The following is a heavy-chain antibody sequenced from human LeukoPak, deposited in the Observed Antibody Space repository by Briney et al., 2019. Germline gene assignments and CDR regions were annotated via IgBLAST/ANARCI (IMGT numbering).Heavy chain of an antibody. J-gene: IGHJ5*02. Sequence: SMKVSCKASGGTFNNYAISWVRQAPGQGLEWMGGIFPILKTANYARDFQGRLTITADESTSTAYMDLSSLRSEDTAVYFCARYYHDSSGPFDLWGQGTLVTVSS. CDR1: GGTFNNYA. D-gene: IGHD3-22*01. V-gene: IGHV1-69*01. CDR3: ARYYHDSSGPFDL. CDR2: IFPILKTA.